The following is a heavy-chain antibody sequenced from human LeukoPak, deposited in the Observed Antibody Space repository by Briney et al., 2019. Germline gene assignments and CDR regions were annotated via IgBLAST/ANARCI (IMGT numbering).Heavy chain of an antibody. CDR1: GFTFTHYW. Sequence: GGSLRLSCVASGFTFTHYWMHWVRQAPGKGLVWVARMNSDASSTSYADSVKGRFTISRDNAKKTLYLQMNSLRAEDTAVYYCARGPDHGGPLRGQGTLVTVSP. CDR2: MNSDASST. J-gene: IGHJ4*02. CDR3: ARGPDHGGPL. V-gene: IGHV3-74*01. D-gene: IGHD4-23*01.